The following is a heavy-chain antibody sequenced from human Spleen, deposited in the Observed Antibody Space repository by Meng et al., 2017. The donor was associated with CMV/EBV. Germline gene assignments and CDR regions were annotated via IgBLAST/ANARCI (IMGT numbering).Heavy chain of an antibody. CDR1: GFTFSSYA. CDR2: ISGSGGST. Sequence: GESLKISCAASGFTFSSYAMSWVRQAPGKGLEWVSAISGSGGSTYYADSVKGRFTTSRDNSKNTLYLQMNSLRAEDTAVYYCAKDLGFGESWLDYFDYWGQGTLVTVSS. CDR3: AKDLGFGESWLDYFDY. D-gene: IGHD3-10*01. V-gene: IGHV3-23*01. J-gene: IGHJ4*02.